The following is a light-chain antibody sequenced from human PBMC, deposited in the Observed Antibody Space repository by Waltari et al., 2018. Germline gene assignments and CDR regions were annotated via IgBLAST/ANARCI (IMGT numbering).Light chain of an antibody. CDR3: QHYVRLPVT. CDR2: GAS. J-gene: IGKJ1*01. CDR1: QSVSRS. Sequence: IVLTQSPGTLSLSPGERATLSCRASQSVSRSLAWYQQKSGQAPRLLIYGASSRATGVPDRFSGSGSGTDFSLTISRLEPEDFAVYYCQHYVRLPVTFGQGTKVEIK. V-gene: IGKV3-20*01.